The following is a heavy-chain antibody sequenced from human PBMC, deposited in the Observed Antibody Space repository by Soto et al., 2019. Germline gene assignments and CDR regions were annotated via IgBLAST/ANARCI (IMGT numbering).Heavy chain of an antibody. CDR1: GSSISGSY. V-gene: IGHV4-59*01. Sequence: PSETLSLTFTVSGSSISGSYCSGIRQPPGKGLEWIGYIYYSGSTNYNPSLNSRVTISLDTSKNHFSLKLSSVTAADTAVYYCARGEDSWFDPWGQGTLVTVSS. CDR3: ARGEDSWFDP. CDR2: IYYSGST. J-gene: IGHJ5*02.